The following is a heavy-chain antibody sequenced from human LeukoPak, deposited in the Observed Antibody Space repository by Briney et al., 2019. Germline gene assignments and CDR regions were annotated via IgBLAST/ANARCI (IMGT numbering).Heavy chain of an antibody. CDR1: GSTFSSYE. D-gene: IGHD1-26*01. CDR2: ISSSGSTI. J-gene: IGHJ4*02. V-gene: IGHV3-48*03. Sequence: GGSLRLSCAASGSTFSSYEMNWVRQAPGKGLEWVSYISSSGSTIYYADSVKGRFISSRDNTKNSLYLQMNSLRAEDTAIYYCARDLRIVSGSYLDYWGQGTLVTDSS. CDR3: ARDLRIVSGSYLDY.